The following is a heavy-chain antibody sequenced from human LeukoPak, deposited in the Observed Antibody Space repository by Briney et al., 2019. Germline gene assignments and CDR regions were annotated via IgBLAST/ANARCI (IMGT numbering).Heavy chain of an antibody. CDR2: IRYDGSNK. Sequence: GGSLRLSCAASGFTFSSYGMHWVRQAPGKGLEWVAFIRYDGSNKSYADSVKGRFTISRDNSKNTLYLQMSSLRAEDTAVYYCAGEVVPAAEVDYWGQGTLVTVSS. CDR1: GFTFSSYG. V-gene: IGHV3-30*02. J-gene: IGHJ4*02. CDR3: AGEVVPAAEVDY. D-gene: IGHD2-2*01.